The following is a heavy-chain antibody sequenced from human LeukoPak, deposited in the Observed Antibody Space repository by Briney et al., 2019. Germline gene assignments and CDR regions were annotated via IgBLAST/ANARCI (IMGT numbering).Heavy chain of an antibody. J-gene: IGHJ4*02. V-gene: IGHV3-9*01. CDR2: ISWNSGSI. Sequence: PGGSLRLSCAASGFTFDDYAMHWVRQAPGKGLEWVSGISWNSGSIGYADSVKGRFTISRDNAKNSLYLQMNSLRAEDTALYYCAKDSRYNGYDVLDYWGQGTLVTVSS. CDR3: AKDSRYNGYDVLDY. CDR1: GFTFDDYA. D-gene: IGHD5-12*01.